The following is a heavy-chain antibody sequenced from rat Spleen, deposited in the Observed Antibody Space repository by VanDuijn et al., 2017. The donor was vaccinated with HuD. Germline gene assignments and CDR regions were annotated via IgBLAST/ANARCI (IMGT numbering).Heavy chain of an antibody. D-gene: IGHD1-7*01. CDR2: ISYDGSST. CDR1: GFTFSNYD. Sequence: EVQLVESGGGLVQPGRSMKLSCAASGFTFSNYDMAWVRQAPTKGLEWVASISYDGSSTYYRDSVKGRFTISRDNAKSTLYLQMNSLRSEDTATYYCARPYSASLDVMDAWGQGASVTVSS. CDR3: ARPYSASLDVMDA. V-gene: IGHV5-22*01. J-gene: IGHJ4*01.